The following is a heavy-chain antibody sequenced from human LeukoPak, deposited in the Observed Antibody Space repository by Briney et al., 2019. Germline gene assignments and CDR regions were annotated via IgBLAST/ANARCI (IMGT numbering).Heavy chain of an antibody. V-gene: IGHV3-20*04. CDR2: INWSGGST. D-gene: IGHD2-2*01. Sequence: GGSLRLSCTASGYAFDEHGMSRVRQVPGKGLEWVSGINWSGGSTGYADPLRGRFIISRDNAKNSLYLQMDSLRAEDTALYYCARAPITSPFYFDYWGQGTLVTVSS. J-gene: IGHJ4*02. CDR1: GYAFDEHG. CDR3: ARAPITSPFYFDY.